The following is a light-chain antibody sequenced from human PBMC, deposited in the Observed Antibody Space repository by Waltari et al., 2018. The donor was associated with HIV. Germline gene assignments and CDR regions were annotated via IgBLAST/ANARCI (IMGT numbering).Light chain of an antibody. V-gene: IGLV1-44*01. CDR3: EAWDDSLNGVV. CDR2: TNN. J-gene: IGLJ2*01. Sequence: QSVLTQPPSASGPPGQRVTLPCSGSSSNIGINSENWYQQFPGTAPKLRIYTNNQLPSGVPKRFSASKSGTSASLAISRLQSEDEADYYCEAWDDSLNGVVFGGGTKLTVL. CDR1: SSNIGINS.